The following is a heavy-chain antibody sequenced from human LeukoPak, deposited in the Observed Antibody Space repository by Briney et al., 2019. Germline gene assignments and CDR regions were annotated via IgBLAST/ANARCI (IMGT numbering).Heavy chain of an antibody. CDR3: ATACRSGCRHGMDV. V-gene: IGHV1-24*01. CDR2: FDPEDGET. Sequence: GASVKVSCKVSGYTLTELSMHWVRQAPGKGLERMGGFDPEDGETIYAQKFQGRVTMTEDTSTDTAYMELSSLRSEDTAVYYCATACRSGCRHGMDVWGQGTTVTVSS. D-gene: IGHD3-22*01. CDR1: GYTLTELS. J-gene: IGHJ6*02.